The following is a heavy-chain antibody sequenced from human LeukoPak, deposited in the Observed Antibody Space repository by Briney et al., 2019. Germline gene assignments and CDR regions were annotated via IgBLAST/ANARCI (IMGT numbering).Heavy chain of an antibody. Sequence: KPSETLSLTCTVSGGSISSSNYYWGWIRQPPGKGLEWIGSIYFSGSTSYNPSLKSRVTISVDMSKNQFSLRLGSVTAADTAVYYCARNASDSGTSYFDYWGQGTLVTVSS. CDR3: ARNASDSGTSYFDY. CDR2: IYFSGST. V-gene: IGHV4-39*01. J-gene: IGHJ4*02. D-gene: IGHD1-26*01. CDR1: GGSISSSNYY.